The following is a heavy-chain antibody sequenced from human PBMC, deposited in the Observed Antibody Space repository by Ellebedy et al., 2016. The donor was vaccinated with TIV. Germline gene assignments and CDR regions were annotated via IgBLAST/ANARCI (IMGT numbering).Heavy chain of an antibody. J-gene: IGHJ4*02. V-gene: IGHV3-21*01. CDR3: ARGGYSGHPHPLDY. CDR2: ITSSSSHI. CDR1: GFSFSSHT. D-gene: IGHD5-12*01. Sequence: GESLKISCAASGFSFSSHTMNWVRQAPGKGLEWVSSITSSSSHIYYADSVRGRFTISRDNAKNSLSLQMNSLRAEDTAVYYCARGGYSGHPHPLDYWGQGTLVTVSS.